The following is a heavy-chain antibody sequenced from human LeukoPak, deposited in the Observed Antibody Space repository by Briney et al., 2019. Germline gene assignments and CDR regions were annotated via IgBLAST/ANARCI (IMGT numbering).Heavy chain of an antibody. CDR3: ARRAGTGGPMDA. Sequence: GESLQISCKGLGYTFTSQWIVWVRPVPGKGLEWMGMIYPGDSDTRYSPSFQGQVTVSADKSISTAYLQWSSLKASDTAMYYCARRAGTGGPMDAWGKGTTVTVSS. J-gene: IGHJ6*03. V-gene: IGHV5-51*01. CDR2: IYPGDSDT. D-gene: IGHD2-8*02. CDR1: GYTFTSQW.